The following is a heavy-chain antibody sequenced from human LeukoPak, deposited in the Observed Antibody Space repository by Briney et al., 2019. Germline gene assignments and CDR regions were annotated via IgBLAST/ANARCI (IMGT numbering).Heavy chain of an antibody. CDR1: GFTLSSDW. J-gene: IGHJ4*02. D-gene: IGHD2-2*01. V-gene: IGHV3-7*02. CDR3: ARGRYSSRSGGYYFDI. Sequence: GGSLRLSCVVSGFTLSSDWMSWVRQAPGKGLEWVANIKKDGIEKYYVESVKGRFTISRDNAKNLLYLQMNSLRAEDTAVYYCARGRYSSRSGGYYFDIWGQGTLVTVSS. CDR2: IKKDGIEK.